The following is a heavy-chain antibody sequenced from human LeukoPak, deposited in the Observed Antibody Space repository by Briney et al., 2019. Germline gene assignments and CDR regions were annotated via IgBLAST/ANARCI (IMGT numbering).Heavy chain of an antibody. V-gene: IGHV7-4-1*02. J-gene: IGHJ3*02. D-gene: IGHD3-9*01. CDR3: AINFDWLLKAFDI. CDR1: GYTFTSYA. CDR2: INTNTGNP. Sequence: GASVKVSCKASGYTFTSYATNWVRQAPGQGLEWMGWINTNTGNPTYAQGFTGRFVFSLDTSVSTAYLQISSLKAEDTAVYYCAINFDWLLKAFDIWGQGTMVTVSS.